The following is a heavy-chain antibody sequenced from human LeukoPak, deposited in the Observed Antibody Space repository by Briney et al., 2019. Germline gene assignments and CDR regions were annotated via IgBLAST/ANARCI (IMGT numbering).Heavy chain of an antibody. Sequence: GGSLRLSCAASGFTFSNFAMSWVRQAPGKGLEWVSGISASGGGTNYTDSVKGRFTISRDNSKNTLYLQIDSLRAEDTALYYCAKDRGGTYSYFCDYWGQGALVTVSS. V-gene: IGHV3-23*01. J-gene: IGHJ4*02. CDR3: AKDRGGTYSYFCDY. CDR2: ISASGGGT. CDR1: GFTFSNFA. D-gene: IGHD5-18*01.